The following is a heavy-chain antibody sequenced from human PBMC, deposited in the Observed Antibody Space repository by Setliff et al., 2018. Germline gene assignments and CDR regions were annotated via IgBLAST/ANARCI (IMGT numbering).Heavy chain of an antibody. Sequence: SETLSLTCTVSGGSISSYYWSWIRQPPGKGLEWIGYIYYSGSTNYNPSLKSRVTISADTSKSEFSLRLNSVTAADSAVYYCAREQWLDPPGYYYMDVWAKGTTVTVSS. CDR2: IYYSGST. CDR1: GGSISSYY. V-gene: IGHV4-59*12. D-gene: IGHD6-19*01. CDR3: AREQWLDPPGYYYMDV. J-gene: IGHJ6*03.